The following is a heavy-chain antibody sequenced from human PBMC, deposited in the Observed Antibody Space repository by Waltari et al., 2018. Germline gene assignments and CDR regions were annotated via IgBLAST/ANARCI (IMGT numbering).Heavy chain of an antibody. CDR3: ARLSLRYYGMDV. CDR2: IYHSGST. CDR1: GGSISSGGYY. V-gene: IGHV4-31*03. J-gene: IGHJ6*02. Sequence: QVQLQESGPGLVKPSQTLSLTCTVSGGSISSGGYYWSWIRQHPGKGLEWIGYIYHSGSTYYNPSLKSRVTISVDRSKNQFSLKLSSVTAADTAVYYCARLSLRYYGMDVWGQGTTVTVSS.